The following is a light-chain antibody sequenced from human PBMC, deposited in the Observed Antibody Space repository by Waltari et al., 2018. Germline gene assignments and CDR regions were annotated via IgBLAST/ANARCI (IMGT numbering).Light chain of an antibody. CDR2: DTS. V-gene: IGKV3-20*01. CDR1: QSVGRS. CDR3: QHYGNLPVT. Sequence: EIVLTQSPGTLSLSPGERATLSCRASQSVGRSLAWYQQKPGLPPRLLIYDTSSRATGTPGRFIDSGSGTDFSLAISSLEPEDFAVYCCQHYGNLPVTFGQGTKVEI. J-gene: IGKJ1*01.